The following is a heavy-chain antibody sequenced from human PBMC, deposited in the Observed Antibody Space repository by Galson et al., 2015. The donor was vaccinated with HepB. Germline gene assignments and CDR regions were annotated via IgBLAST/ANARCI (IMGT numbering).Heavy chain of an antibody. J-gene: IGHJ6*02. CDR3: ARGNYGMDV. CDR1: GGTFSNHV. CDR2: IIPMFGEP. V-gene: IGHV1-69*01. Sequence: SCKASGGTFSNHVINWVRQAPGQGLEWMGGIIPMFGEPRHAQKFQDRITLSADASTSTAYMEVTSLQSADTAVYYCARGNYGMDVWGQGTTVILSS.